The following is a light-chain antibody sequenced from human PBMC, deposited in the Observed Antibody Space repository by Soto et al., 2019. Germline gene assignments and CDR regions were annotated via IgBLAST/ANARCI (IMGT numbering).Light chain of an antibody. CDR2: GAS. Sequence: EIVLTQSPGTLSLSPGERATLSCRASQSVSSNYLAWYQQKLGQAPRLLIYGASSRATGIPDRFSGSGSGTDFTLIISRLEPEDFAVYYCQQYGSSPTWTFGQGTKVDIK. J-gene: IGKJ1*01. V-gene: IGKV3-20*01. CDR3: QQYGSSPTWT. CDR1: QSVSSNY.